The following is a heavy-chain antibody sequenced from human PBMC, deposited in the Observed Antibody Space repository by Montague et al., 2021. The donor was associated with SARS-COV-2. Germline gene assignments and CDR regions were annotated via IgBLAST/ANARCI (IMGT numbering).Heavy chain of an antibody. CDR1: GDSVSSNTVA. V-gene: IGHV6-1*01. J-gene: IGHJ4*02. Sequence: CAISGDSVSSNTVAWNWFRQSPSRGLEWLGRTYYRSKWYNDYAVSMQSRVTINPDTSKNQFSLHVNSVTPEDTAVYYCARDSECSIDYWGQGLLVTVSS. D-gene: IGHD3-10*02. CDR2: TYYRSKWYN. CDR3: ARDSECSIDY.